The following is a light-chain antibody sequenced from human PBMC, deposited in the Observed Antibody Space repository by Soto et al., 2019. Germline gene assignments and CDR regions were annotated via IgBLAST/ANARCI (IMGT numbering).Light chain of an antibody. J-gene: IGKJ5*01. CDR2: KAS. Sequence: DVVMSQSPLSLPVTLGQPASISCRSNQSLVHSDGIAYFSWFQQRPGRAPRXXIYKASNRDSGVPARFSGSGSGTDFALKISRVQAEDVGVYYCMQGTHWPITVGQGTRLEIK. V-gene: IGKV2-30*02. CDR1: QSLVHSDGIAY. CDR3: MQGTHWPIT.